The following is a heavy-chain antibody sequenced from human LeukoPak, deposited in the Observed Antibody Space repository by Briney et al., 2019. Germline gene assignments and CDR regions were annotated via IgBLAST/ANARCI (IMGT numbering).Heavy chain of an antibody. D-gene: IGHD6-19*01. CDR1: GFTFSSYA. V-gene: IGHV3-23*01. CDR3: AKGFKIAVAGFFDY. J-gene: IGHJ4*02. Sequence: GGSLRLSCAASGFTFSSYAMSWVRQARGKGLEWVSAISGSGGSTYYADSVKGRFTISRDNSKNTLYLQMNSLRAEDTAVYYCAKGFKIAVAGFFDYWGQGTLVTVSS. CDR2: ISGSGGST.